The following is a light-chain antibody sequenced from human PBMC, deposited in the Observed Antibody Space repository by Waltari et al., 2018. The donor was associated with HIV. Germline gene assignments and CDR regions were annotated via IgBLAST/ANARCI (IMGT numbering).Light chain of an antibody. Sequence: DIQMTQSPSSLSASVGDRVTITCRASQSISNYLNWYQHKVGKVPKLLISAAYFLQSGVPSRFGCSGSGTDFTLTISSLQPEDFATYSCQQSYNTPWTFGQGTKVEI. CDR1: QSISNY. CDR2: AAY. V-gene: IGKV1-39*01. J-gene: IGKJ1*01. CDR3: QQSYNTPWT.